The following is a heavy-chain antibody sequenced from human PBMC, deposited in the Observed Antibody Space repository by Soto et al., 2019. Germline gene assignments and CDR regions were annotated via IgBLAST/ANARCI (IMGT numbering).Heavy chain of an antibody. CDR1: SDSISSYY. CDR2: ISYSGST. V-gene: IGHV4-59*01. J-gene: IGHJ4*02. D-gene: IGHD6-13*01. Sequence: TSETLSLTCTVSSDSISSYYWSWIRQPPGKRLEWIGYISYSGSTDYNPSLKSRVTISGDTSKNQLSLKVSSVTAAYTAVYYCSRGTSWQLPFDYWGQGTLVTVSS. CDR3: SRGTSWQLPFDY.